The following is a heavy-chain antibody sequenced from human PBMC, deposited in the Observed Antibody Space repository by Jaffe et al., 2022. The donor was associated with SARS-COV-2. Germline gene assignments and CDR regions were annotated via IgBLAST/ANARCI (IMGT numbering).Heavy chain of an antibody. V-gene: IGHV7-4-1*02. CDR2: INTNTGNP. J-gene: IGHJ3*02. CDR3: ARGGDTYYYDSSGYYYTLGAFDI. D-gene: IGHD3-22*01. Sequence: QVQLVQSGSELKKPGASVKVSCKASGYTFTSYAMNWVRQAPGQGLEWMGWINTNTGNPTYAQGFTGRFVFSLDTSVSTAYLQISSLKAEDTAVYYCARGGDTYYYDSSGYYYTLGAFDIWGQGTMVTVSS. CDR1: GYTFTSYA.